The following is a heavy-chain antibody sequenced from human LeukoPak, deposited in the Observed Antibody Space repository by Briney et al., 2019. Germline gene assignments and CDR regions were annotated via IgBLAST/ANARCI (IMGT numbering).Heavy chain of an antibody. CDR1: GFTFSSYG. Sequence: GGSLRLSCAASGFTFSSYGMHWVRQAPGKGLEWVAVISYDGSNKYYADSVKGRFTISRDNPKNTLYLQMNSLRAEDTAVYYCARDMLGYCSGGSCYYGMDVWGQGTTVTVSS. D-gene: IGHD2-15*01. CDR3: ARDMLGYCSGGSCYYGMDV. CDR2: ISYDGSNK. V-gene: IGHV3-30*03. J-gene: IGHJ6*02.